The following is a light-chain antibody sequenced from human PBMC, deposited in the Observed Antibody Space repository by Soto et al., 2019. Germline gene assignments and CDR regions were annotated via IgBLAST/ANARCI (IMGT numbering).Light chain of an antibody. V-gene: IGKV3-11*01. CDR2: AAS. CDR3: QQRSNWPLT. CDR1: QSVSSY. J-gene: IGKJ4*01. Sequence: EIVLTQSPNTMSLSPGERATLSCRASQSVSSYLAWYQQKPGQAPRLLIYAASNRATGIPARFSGSGSGTDFTLTISSLEPVDFAVYYCQQRSNWPLTFGGGTKVEIK.